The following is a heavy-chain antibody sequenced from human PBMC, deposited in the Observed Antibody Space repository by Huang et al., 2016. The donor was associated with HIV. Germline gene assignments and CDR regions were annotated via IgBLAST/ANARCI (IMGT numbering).Heavy chain of an antibody. J-gene: IGHJ3*02. CDR2: ISNDGSNN. Sequence: QVQLVESGGGVVQPGRSLRLSCAASGFPFNNHAMHWVRQAPGKGLDWVAVISNDGSNNYYADSVKGRFTISRDRSKSTLLLHMTSLRTEDTAVYYCARAKDTWDAYDIWGQGTMVIVSS. D-gene: IGHD5-18*01. CDR3: ARAKDTWDAYDI. CDR1: GFPFNNHA. V-gene: IGHV3-30-3*01.